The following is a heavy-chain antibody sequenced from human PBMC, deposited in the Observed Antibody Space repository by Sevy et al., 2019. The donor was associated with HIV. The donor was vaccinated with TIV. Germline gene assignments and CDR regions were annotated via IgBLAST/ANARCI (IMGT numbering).Heavy chain of an antibody. Sequence: GGSLRLSCAASGFNIRTHWMLWVRQAPGKGLEWEANINEDGSTKYYLDSVKGRFTISRDNAENSVFLQMNSLRVEDTAVYYCVRALLKADSLWGQGTLVTVSS. J-gene: IGHJ4*02. CDR3: VRALLKADSL. CDR2: INEDGSTK. V-gene: IGHV3-7*01. CDR1: GFNIRTHW. D-gene: IGHD1-26*01.